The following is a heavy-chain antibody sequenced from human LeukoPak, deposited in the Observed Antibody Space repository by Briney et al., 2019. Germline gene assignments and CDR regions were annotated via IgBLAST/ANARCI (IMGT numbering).Heavy chain of an antibody. CDR3: ARVNRALDY. CDR2: INPNSGGT. CDR1: GYTFTGYY. J-gene: IGHJ4*02. Sequence: ASVKVSCKASGYTFTGYYMHWVRQAPGQGLEWVGWINPNSGGTYSAQKFQGRVTMTRDTSISTTYMEVNSLISDDTAVYYCARVNRALDYWGQGSLVTVSS. V-gene: IGHV1-2*02.